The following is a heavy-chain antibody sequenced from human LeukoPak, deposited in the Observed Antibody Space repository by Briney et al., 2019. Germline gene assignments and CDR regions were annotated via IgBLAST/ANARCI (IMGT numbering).Heavy chain of an antibody. V-gene: IGHV3-23*01. J-gene: IGHJ4*02. Sequence: GGSLRLSCAASGFTFSTYAMTWVRQAPGKGLEWVSALRGSGAATYYADSVKGRFTISRDNSKNTLYLQMNSLKTEDTAVYYCTTRLRYFDWTIYDFDYWGQGTLVTVSS. CDR1: GFTFSTYA. CDR2: LRGSGAAT. CDR3: TTRLRYFDWTIYDFDY. D-gene: IGHD3-9*01.